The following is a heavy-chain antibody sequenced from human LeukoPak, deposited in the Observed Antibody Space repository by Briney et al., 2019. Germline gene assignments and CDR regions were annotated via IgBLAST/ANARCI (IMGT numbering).Heavy chain of an antibody. J-gene: IGHJ4*02. V-gene: IGHV3-48*01. CDR2: ISSSSSTI. CDR1: GFTFSSYS. CDR3: ARAEDYCSGGSCCHIIDY. D-gene: IGHD2-15*01. Sequence: GGSLRLSCAASGFTFSSYSMNWVRQAPGKGLEWVSYISSSSSTIYYADSVKGRFTISRDNAKNSLYLQMNSLRAEDTAVYYCARAEDYCSGGSCCHIIDYWGQGTLVTVSS.